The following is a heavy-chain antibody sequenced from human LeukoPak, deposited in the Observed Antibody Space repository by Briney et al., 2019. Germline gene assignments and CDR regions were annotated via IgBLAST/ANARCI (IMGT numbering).Heavy chain of an antibody. CDR2: IHYSGST. V-gene: IGHV4-59*01. D-gene: IGHD3-22*01. J-gene: IGHJ4*02. CDR1: GGSISSYY. Sequence: PSETLSLTCTVSGGSISSYYCTWIRQPPGKGLEWIGYIHYSGSTNYNPSLKSRVTISVDTSKNQFSLKLSSVTAADTAVYYCARGPDRGSGYGYFDYWGQGTLATVSS. CDR3: ARGPDRGSGYGYFDY.